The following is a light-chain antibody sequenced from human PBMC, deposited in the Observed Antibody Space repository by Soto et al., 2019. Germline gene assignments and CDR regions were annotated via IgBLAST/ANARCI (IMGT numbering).Light chain of an antibody. V-gene: IGKV1-16*02. CDR1: QEISNH. J-gene: IGKJ4*01. CDR2: DAS. CDR3: QQYHNYPVT. Sequence: DIQMTQSPSSLSASVGDRVTITCRASQEISNHLAWFQQKPGKPPKSLIYDASSLQSGVPSKFSGSGPGTDFTLTISSLQPEDFATSYCQQYHNYPVTFGGGTKVEIK.